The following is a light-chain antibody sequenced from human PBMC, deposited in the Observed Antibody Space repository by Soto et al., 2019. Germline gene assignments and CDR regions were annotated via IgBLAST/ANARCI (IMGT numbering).Light chain of an antibody. Sequence: EIVLTQSPATLSLSSGEKATLSCRARQSVSSSYLAWYQQKPGQAPRLLVYGASSRATGIPDRFSGSGSGTDFTLTISRLEPEDFAVYYCQQYGSSLGVTFGGGTKVDIK. CDR2: GAS. CDR1: QSVSSSY. V-gene: IGKV3-20*01. J-gene: IGKJ4*01. CDR3: QQYGSSLGVT.